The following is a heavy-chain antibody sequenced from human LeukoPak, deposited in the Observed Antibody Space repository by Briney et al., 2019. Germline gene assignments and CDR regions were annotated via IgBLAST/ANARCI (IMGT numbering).Heavy chain of an antibody. V-gene: IGHV3-53*01. Sequence: GGSLRLSCAASGLSVSRNYISWVRQAPGKGLEWVSFIYTGTTTFYADSVKGRFTISRDNSSSTVYLELNSLRVDDTAVYYCARDRGHFDYWGPGTLVTVSS. CDR2: IYTGTTT. J-gene: IGHJ4*02. CDR3: ARDRGHFDY. CDR1: GLSVSRNY. D-gene: IGHD3-10*01.